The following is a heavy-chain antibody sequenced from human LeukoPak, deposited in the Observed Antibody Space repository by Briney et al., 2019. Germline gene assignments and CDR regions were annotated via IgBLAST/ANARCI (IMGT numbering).Heavy chain of an antibody. J-gene: IGHJ3*02. CDR2: INPDGSEK. CDR3: ATEPGIGYAFDI. Sequence: PGGSLRLSCAASGITFSNYWMSWVRQAPGKGLEWVANINPDGSEKNYAHSVKGRFTISRDNAKNSLSLQMNSLRAEDMAVNYCATEPGIGYAFDIWGQGRMVTVSS. V-gene: IGHV3-7*01. D-gene: IGHD3-10*01. CDR1: GITFSNYW.